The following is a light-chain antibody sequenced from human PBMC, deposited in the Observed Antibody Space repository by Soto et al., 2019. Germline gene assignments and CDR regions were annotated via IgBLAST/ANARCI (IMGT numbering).Light chain of an antibody. CDR2: GAS. J-gene: IGKJ5*01. V-gene: IGKV3D-20*02. Sequence: EIVLTQSPGTLSLSPGERATLSCRASQSVSSSYLAWYQQKPGQAPRLLIYGASNRATGVPTRFSGSGSGTDFTLTISSLEPEDFAVYFCQQRNNWPRITFGQGTRLEIK. CDR1: QSVSSSY. CDR3: QQRNNWPRIT.